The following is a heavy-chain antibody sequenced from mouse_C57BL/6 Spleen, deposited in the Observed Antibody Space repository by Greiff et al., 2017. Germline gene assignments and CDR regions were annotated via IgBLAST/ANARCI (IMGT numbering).Heavy chain of an antibody. CDR1: GFTFSDYY. J-gene: IGHJ3*01. Sequence: EVQLVASGGGLVQPGGSLKLSCAASGFTFSDYYMYLVRQTPEKRLEWVAYISNGGGSTYYPDTVQGRFTISRDNAKNTLYLQMSRLKSEDTAMYYCAREDYGSSPLFAYWGQGTLVTVSA. CDR3: AREDYGSSPLFAY. D-gene: IGHD1-1*01. CDR2: ISNGGGST. V-gene: IGHV5-12*01.